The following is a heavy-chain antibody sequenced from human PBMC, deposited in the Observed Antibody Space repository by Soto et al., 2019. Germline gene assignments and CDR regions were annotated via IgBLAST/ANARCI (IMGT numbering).Heavy chain of an antibody. CDR1: GGSFSGFY. V-gene: IGHV4-34*01. Sequence: PSETMSLTCAVYGGSFSGFYWSWIRQNPGKGLEWIGEINHSGSTNYNPSLKSRVTISVDASKNQFSLKLSSATAADTAVYYCARGWGSRWRRSTNWFDPWGQGTLVTVSS. D-gene: IGHD6-13*01. J-gene: IGHJ5*02. CDR2: INHSGST. CDR3: ARGWGSRWRRSTNWFDP.